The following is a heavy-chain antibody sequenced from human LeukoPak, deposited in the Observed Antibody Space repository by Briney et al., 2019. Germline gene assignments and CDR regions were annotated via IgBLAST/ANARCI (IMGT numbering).Heavy chain of an antibody. Sequence: SETLSLTCAVYGGSFSGYYWSWIRQLPGKGLEWIGEINHSGSTNYNPSLKSRVTISVDTSKNQFSLKLSSVTAAGTAVYYCARGRIAVAGTRDYFDYWGQGTLVTVSS. CDR2: INHSGST. CDR1: GGSFSGYY. J-gene: IGHJ4*02. V-gene: IGHV4-34*01. D-gene: IGHD6-19*01. CDR3: ARGRIAVAGTRDYFDY.